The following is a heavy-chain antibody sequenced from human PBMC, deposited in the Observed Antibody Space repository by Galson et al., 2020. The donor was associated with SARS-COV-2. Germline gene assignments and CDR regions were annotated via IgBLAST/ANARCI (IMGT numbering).Heavy chain of an antibody. CDR2: INGGSRST. CDR1: GFSLNDFA. CDR3: AKGVGMYYYENSAYAS. V-gene: IGHV3-23*01. Sequence: GESLKISCAASGFSLNDFAMSWIRQAPGKGLYWVSSINGGSRSTYFADSVKGRFTISRDNSRNTLYLQMNSLRAEDTALYYCAKGVGMYYYENSAYASWGQGTLVTVSS. D-gene: IGHD3-22*01. J-gene: IGHJ5*02.